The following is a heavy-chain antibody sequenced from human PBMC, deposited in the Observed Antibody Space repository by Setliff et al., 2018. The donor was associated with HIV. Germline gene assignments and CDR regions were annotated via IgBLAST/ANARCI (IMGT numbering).Heavy chain of an antibody. V-gene: IGHV4-39*01. CDR2: IHYNEKT. D-gene: IGHD3-22*01. Sequence: SETLSLTCTVSGGSASNSRYYWAWIRQPPGKGLEYIGSIHYNEKTYYNPSLKSRVTISIDMSKNQFSLNLTSVTAADTAVYYCASRVYYYDSNNFLREEGFDPWGQGTLVTVSS. J-gene: IGHJ5*02. CDR3: ASRVYYYDSNNFLREEGFDP. CDR1: GGSASNSRYY.